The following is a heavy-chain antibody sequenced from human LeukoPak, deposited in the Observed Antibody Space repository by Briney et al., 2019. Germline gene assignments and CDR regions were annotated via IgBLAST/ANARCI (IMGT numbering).Heavy chain of an antibody. J-gene: IGHJ3*02. CDR2: ISSLSGTTM. V-gene: IGHV3-11*01. D-gene: IGHD3-3*01. Sequence: RPGGSLRLSCTASGFSFSDYFMTWVRQAPGKGLEWVSYISSLSGTTMYYADSVKGRFTISRDNAKNSLYLQMDSLRAEDTAVYYCARDEELEGYNFGYDIWGQGTMVTVSS. CDR1: GFSFSDYF. CDR3: ARDEELEGYNFGYDI.